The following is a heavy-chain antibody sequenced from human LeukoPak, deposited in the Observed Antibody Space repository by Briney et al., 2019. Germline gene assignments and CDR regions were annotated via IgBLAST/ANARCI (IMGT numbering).Heavy chain of an antibody. Sequence: SETLSLTCAVYGGSFSGYYWSWIRQTPGKGLEWIGEINHSGSTNYNPSLKSRVTISVDTSKNQFSLKPSSLTAADTAVYYCAREDYDILTGYSEDPWGQGTLVTVSS. CDR1: GGSFSGYY. D-gene: IGHD3-9*01. CDR3: AREDYDILTGYSEDP. V-gene: IGHV4-34*01. J-gene: IGHJ5*02. CDR2: INHSGST.